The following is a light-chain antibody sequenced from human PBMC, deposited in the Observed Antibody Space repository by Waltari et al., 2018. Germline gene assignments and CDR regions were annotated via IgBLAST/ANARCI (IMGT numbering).Light chain of an antibody. V-gene: IGKV3-20*01. CDR3: QQYDISPLT. Sequence: EIVLTQSPGTLSLSPRERANLSCRASQTVRTTYLAWYQQKPCQAPTPLFYGASSRATGIPDRFSGSGSGTDFSLTISSLEPEDFAVYYCQQYDISPLTFGGGTKVEIK. CDR2: GAS. CDR1: QTVRTTY. J-gene: IGKJ4*01.